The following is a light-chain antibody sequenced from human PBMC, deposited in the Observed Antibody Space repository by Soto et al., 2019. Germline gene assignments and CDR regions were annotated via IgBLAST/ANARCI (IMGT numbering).Light chain of an antibody. J-gene: IGLJ1*01. Sequence: QSVLTQPASVSGSPGQSIAISCTGTSSDVGSDYNYVSWYQQHPGKAPKLMVDDVSTRPSGVSNRFSGSKSGTTASLTISGLQAEDEAEYYCCSYTSISTYVFGTGTKLTVL. CDR1: SSDVGSDYNY. V-gene: IGLV2-14*03. CDR2: DVS. CDR3: CSYTSISTYV.